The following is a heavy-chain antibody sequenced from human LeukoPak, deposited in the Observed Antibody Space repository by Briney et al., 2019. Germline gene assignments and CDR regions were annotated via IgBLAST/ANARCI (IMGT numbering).Heavy chain of an antibody. V-gene: IGHV3-21*01. J-gene: IGHJ6*02. CDR1: GFTFSSYS. CDR3: ARDGGYCSSTSCYLRYYYYYGMDV. Sequence: PGGSLRLSCAASGFTFSSYSMNWVRQAPGKGLEWVSSISSSGSYIYYADSVKGRFTISRDNAKNSLYLQMNSLRAEDTAVYYCARDGGYCSSTSCYLRYYYYYGMDVWGQGTTVTVSS. CDR2: ISSSGSYI. D-gene: IGHD2-2*01.